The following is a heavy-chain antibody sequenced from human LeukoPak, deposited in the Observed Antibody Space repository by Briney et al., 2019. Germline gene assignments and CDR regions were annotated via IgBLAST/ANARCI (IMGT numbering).Heavy chain of an antibody. CDR2: INHSGST. Sequence: SETLSLTCAVYDGSFSGYYWSWIRQPPGKGLEWIGEINHSGSTNYNPSLKSRVTISVDTSKNQFSLKLSSVTAADTAVYYCARDRVEEGITIFGVAYYYYMDVWGKGTTVTVSS. J-gene: IGHJ6*03. D-gene: IGHD3-3*01. CDR1: DGSFSGYY. CDR3: ARDRVEEGITIFGVAYYYYMDV. V-gene: IGHV4-34*01.